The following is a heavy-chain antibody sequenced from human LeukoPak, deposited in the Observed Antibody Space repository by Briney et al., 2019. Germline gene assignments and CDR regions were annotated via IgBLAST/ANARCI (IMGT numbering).Heavy chain of an antibody. CDR1: GFTLTSYW. J-gene: IGHJ6*02. CDR3: ARGRYYGMDV. V-gene: IGHV3-74*01. Sequence: GGSLRLSCAASGFTLTSYWMHWVRQAPGKGLVWVSRVNSDGSSTTYADSVKGRFTISRDYAKNTLYLQMNSLRAEDTAVYYCARGRYYGMDVWGQGTTVTVSS. CDR2: VNSDGSST.